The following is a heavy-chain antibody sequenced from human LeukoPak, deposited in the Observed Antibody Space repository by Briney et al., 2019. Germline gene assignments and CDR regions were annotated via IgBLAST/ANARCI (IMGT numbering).Heavy chain of an antibody. J-gene: IGHJ4*02. CDR2: IRYDGNIK. V-gene: IGHV3-30*02. CDR1: GFTFSNYG. Sequence: PGGSLRLSCGASGFTFSNYGMLWVRQSPGKGLEWVAFIRYDGNIKLYADSMKGRFTTSRDNSKNTLYLHINSLRAEDTALYYCVKDNPLDYWGQGTLVIVSS. CDR3: VKDNPLDY.